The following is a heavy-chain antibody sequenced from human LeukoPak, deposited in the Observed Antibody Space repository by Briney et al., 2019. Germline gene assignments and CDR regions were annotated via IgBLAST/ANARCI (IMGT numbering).Heavy chain of an antibody. V-gene: IGHV1-69*01. D-gene: IGHD3-3*01. CDR3: AGGKLFDFWSGYYPMDDS. Sequence: GASVKVSCKASGGTFGNYAISWVRQAPGQGLKWMGGIIPIFGTLNYAQKFQGRVTITADESTSTVYMELSSLKSEDTAVYYCAGGKLFDFWSGYYPMDDSWGQGTLVTVSS. J-gene: IGHJ4*02. CDR1: GGTFGNYA. CDR2: IIPIFGTL.